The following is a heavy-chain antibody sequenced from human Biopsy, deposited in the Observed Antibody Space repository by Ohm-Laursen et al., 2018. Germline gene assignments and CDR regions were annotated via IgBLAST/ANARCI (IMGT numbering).Heavy chain of an antibody. CDR2: ISDSGST. J-gene: IGHJ4*02. CDR1: GGFISSFY. CDR3: ARRGSGGRSFDH. D-gene: IGHD2-15*01. Sequence: LSLTCAVSGGFISSFYWTWIRQPPGKGPEWIGDISDSGSTNYKPSLKSRVIISVDTSKNQFSLNLSSVTAADTAVYYCARRGSGGRSFDHWGQGTLVTVSS. V-gene: IGHV4-59*08.